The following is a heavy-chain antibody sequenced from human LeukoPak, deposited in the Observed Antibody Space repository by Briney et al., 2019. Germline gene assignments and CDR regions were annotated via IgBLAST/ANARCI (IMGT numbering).Heavy chain of an antibody. CDR2: ISGSDGST. D-gene: IGHD3-22*01. CDR3: AKYSHDSSGSYDY. CDR1: GFTFSIYG. Sequence: GGSLRLSCAASGFTFSIYGMSWVRQAPGKGLEWVSAISGSDGSTYYADSVKGRFTISRDNSKSTLYLQMNSLRAEDTAIYYCAKYSHDSSGSYDYWGQGTLVTVSS. V-gene: IGHV3-23*01. J-gene: IGHJ4*02.